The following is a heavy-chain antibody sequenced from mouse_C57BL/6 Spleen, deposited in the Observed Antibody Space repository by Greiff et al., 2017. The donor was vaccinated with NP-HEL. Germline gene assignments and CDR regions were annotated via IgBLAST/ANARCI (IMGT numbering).Heavy chain of an antibody. Sequence: DVKLQESGGDLVKPGGSLKLSCAASGFTFSSYGMSWVRQTPDKRLEWVATISSGGSYTYYPDSVKGRFTISRDNAKNTLYLQMSSLKSEDTAMYYCARKSNYFYFDYWGQGTTLTVSS. J-gene: IGHJ2*01. CDR2: ISSGGSYT. V-gene: IGHV5-6*02. D-gene: IGHD2-5*01. CDR1: GFTFSSYG. CDR3: ARKSNYFYFDY.